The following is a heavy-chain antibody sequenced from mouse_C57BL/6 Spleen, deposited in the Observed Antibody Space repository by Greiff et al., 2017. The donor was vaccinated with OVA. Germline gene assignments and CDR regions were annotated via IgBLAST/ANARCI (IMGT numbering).Heavy chain of an antibody. D-gene: IGHD1-1*01. CDR1: GFTFSDYG. Sequence: EVKLVESGGGLVKPGGSLKLSCAASGFTFSDYGMHWVRQAPEKGLEWVAYISSGSSTIYYADTVKGRFTISRDNAKNTLFLQMTSLRSEDTAMYYCASDYGSSFDYWGQGTTLTVSS. V-gene: IGHV5-17*01. J-gene: IGHJ2*01. CDR2: ISSGSSTI. CDR3: ASDYGSSFDY.